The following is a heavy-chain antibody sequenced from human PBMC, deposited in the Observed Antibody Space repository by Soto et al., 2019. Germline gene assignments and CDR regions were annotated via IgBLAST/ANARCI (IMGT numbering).Heavy chain of an antibody. Sequence: QEELVQSGAAVKKPGSSVNVSCKASGGTFASYSITWLRQAPGQRLEWMGEIIPLLKTVNYAQKFQGRVTITGDRSTSTVYMALSRLRSDDTAVYYCARDPVDIFGYMDVWGHGTTVTVS. CDR2: IIPLLKTV. D-gene: IGHD3-3*02. V-gene: IGHV1-69*06. CDR1: GGTFASYS. J-gene: IGHJ6*02. CDR3: ARDPVDIFGYMDV.